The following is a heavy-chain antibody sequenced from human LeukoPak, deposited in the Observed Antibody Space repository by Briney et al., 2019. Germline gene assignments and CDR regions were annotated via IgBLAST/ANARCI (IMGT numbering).Heavy chain of an antibody. D-gene: IGHD3-10*01. CDR1: GVSVSSNSYY. CDR3: ARERKLFCRRTFCNWLDP. J-gene: IGHJ5*02. Sequence: SETLSLTCSVSGVSVSSNSYYWAWLRHPPGRGLEGIGNIYYTGNTYYNPCLRCPVTMSVDTSTKQFHLNMRSVTAAAVAVCYCARERKLFCRRTFCNWLDPWGQGNLVTVSP. CDR2: IYYTGNT. V-gene: IGHV4-39*06.